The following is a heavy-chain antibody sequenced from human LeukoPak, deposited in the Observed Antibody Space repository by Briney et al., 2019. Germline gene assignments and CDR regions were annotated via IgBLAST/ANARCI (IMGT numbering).Heavy chain of an antibody. V-gene: IGHV1-46*01. Sequence: VSCQGCGCTFTQYYMHGLGQPGSRERAWVGISDPSGGSTNYAQKFQGRVTMTRDTSTSTVFMELNSLRSEDTAVYYCARGQEPGYASGWHSECGYWGQGTLVSVSS. CDR3: ARGQEPGYASGWHSECGY. CDR2: SDPSGGST. CDR1: GCTFTQYY. J-gene: IGHJ4*02. D-gene: IGHD6-19*01.